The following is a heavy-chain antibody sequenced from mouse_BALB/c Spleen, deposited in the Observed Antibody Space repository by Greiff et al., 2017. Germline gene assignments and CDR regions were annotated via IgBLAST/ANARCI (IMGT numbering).Heavy chain of an antibody. V-gene: IGHV1-5*01. J-gene: IGHJ2*01. D-gene: IGHD1-1*01. Sequence: EVKLQESGTVLARPGASVKMSCKASGYTFTSYWMHWVKQRPGQGLEWIGAIYPGNSDTSYNQKFKGKAKLTAVTSTSTAYMELSSLTNEDSAVYYCTRKEDYGSRFDYWGQGTTLTVSS. CDR2: IYPGNSDT. CDR3: TRKEDYGSRFDY. CDR1: GYTFTSYW.